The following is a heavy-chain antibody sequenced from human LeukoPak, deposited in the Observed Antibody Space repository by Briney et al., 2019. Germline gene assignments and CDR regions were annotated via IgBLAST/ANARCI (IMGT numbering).Heavy chain of an antibody. Sequence: ASVKVSCKASGYTFTGYYMHWVRQAPGQGLEWMGWINPNNGGTNYAQKFQGRVTMTRDTSISTAYMELSRLTSDDTAVYYCARGRGSTSSNCDYWGQGTLVTVSS. D-gene: IGHD2-2*01. CDR3: ARGRGSTSSNCDY. CDR2: INPNNGGT. CDR1: GYTFTGYY. V-gene: IGHV1-2*02. J-gene: IGHJ4*02.